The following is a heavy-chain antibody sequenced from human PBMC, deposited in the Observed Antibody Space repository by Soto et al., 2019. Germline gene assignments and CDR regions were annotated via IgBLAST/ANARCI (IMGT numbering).Heavy chain of an antibody. J-gene: IGHJ6*03. V-gene: IGHV4-59*01. Sequence: SETLSLTCTVSGGSISSYYWSWIRQPPGKGLEWIGYIYYSGSTNYNPSLKSRVTISVDTSKNQFSLKLSSVTAADTAVYYCARIDSSGYCSGGSCSRVYYYMDVWGKGTTVTVSS. CDR1: GGSISSYY. D-gene: IGHD2-15*01. CDR3: ARIDSSGYCSGGSCSRVYYYMDV. CDR2: IYYSGST.